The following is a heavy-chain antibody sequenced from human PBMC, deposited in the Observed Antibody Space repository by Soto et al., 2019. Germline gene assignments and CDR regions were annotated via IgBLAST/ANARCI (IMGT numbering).Heavy chain of an antibody. Sequence: HPGGSLVLSCAASGFTCSSSGVHWVRQAPRPGLEWGAVIWYGGSNKYYADSVKGRFTISRDNSKNTLYLQMNSLRAEDTAVYYCARDLLHRNYYDSSGYLYYYYGMDVWGQGT. CDR2: IWYGGSNK. J-gene: IGHJ6*02. CDR1: GFTCSSSG. D-gene: IGHD3-22*01. CDR3: ARDLLHRNYYDSSGYLYYYYGMDV. V-gene: IGHV3-33*01.